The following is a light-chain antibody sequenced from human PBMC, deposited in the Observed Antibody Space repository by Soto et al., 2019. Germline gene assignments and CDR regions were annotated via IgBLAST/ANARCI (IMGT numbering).Light chain of an antibody. Sequence: QSALTQPASVSGSPGQSITISCTGTSSDVGGYNFVSWYHHHPGKAPKLLIYEVTNRPSGVSNRFSGSKSGNTASLTISGLQPEDEGDYYCCSYTGTITVFGGGTKLTVL. V-gene: IGLV2-14*01. CDR2: EVT. CDR3: CSYTGTITV. J-gene: IGLJ3*02. CDR1: SSDVGGYNF.